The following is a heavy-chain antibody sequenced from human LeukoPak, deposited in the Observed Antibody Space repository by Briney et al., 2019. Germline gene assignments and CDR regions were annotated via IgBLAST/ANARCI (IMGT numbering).Heavy chain of an antibody. CDR3: ARAIRITMVRGVIDYGMDV. D-gene: IGHD3-10*01. Sequence: SETLSLTCAVYGGSFSGYYWSWIRQPPGKGLEWIGEINHSGSTNYNPSLKSRATISVDTSKNQFSLKLSSVTAADTAVYYCARAIRITMVRGVIDYGMDVWGQGTTVTVSS. J-gene: IGHJ6*02. CDR2: INHSGST. V-gene: IGHV4-34*01. CDR1: GGSFSGYY.